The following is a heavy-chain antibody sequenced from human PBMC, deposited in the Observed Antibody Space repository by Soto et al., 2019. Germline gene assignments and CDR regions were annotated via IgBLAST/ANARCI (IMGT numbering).Heavy chain of an antibody. CDR1: GGTFSSYA. CDR3: ASTDCTIGVCDIIGGN. J-gene: IGHJ4*02. V-gene: IGHV1-69*12. CDR2: IIPIFGTA. Sequence: QVQLVQSGAEVKKPGSSVTVSCKASGGTFSSYAISWVRQAPGQGLEWMGGIIPIFGTANYAQKFQGRVTITADESTSTAYMELSSLRSEDTAVYYCASTDCTIGVCDIIGGNWGQGTLVTVSS. D-gene: IGHD2-8*01.